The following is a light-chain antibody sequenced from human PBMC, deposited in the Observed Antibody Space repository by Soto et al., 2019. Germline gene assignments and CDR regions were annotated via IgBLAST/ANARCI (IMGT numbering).Light chain of an antibody. CDR2: GAS. V-gene: IGKV3D-15*01. Sequence: EIVMTEYPAPLSVSPGESATLPCRARQRISANLAWYQHKRGQAPRLLIYGASTRATGIPARFSGSGSETEFTLTITTLQSDDFEVYYCRHSMTSPVRPFGELT. J-gene: IGKJ1*01. CDR1: QRISAN. CDR3: RHSMTSPVRP.